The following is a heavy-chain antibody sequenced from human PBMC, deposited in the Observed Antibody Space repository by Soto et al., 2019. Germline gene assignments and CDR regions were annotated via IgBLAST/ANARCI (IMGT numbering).Heavy chain of an antibody. CDR1: SGSLSTYY. V-gene: IGHV4-34*01. D-gene: IGHD7-27*01. CDR2: IHPSGTT. Sequence: SETLSLACAVYSGSLSTYYWSWIRQSPGKGLEWIGEIHPSGTTDYNPSLWSRVTMSLDTSKNQFSLNLISVTAADTGVYYCARGRDEYKLGNVWGHGTTVTVSS. J-gene: IGHJ6*02. CDR3: ARGRDEYKLGNV.